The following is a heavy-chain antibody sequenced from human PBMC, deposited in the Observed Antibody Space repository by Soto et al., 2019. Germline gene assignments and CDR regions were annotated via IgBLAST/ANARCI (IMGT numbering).Heavy chain of an antibody. J-gene: IGHJ4*02. CDR1: GGSISSSSYY. CDR3: ARDYGSGSPFDY. D-gene: IGHD3-10*01. Sequence: SETLSLTCTVSGGSISSSSYYWGWIRQPPGKGLEWIGSIYYSGSTYYNPSLKSRVTISVDTSKNQFSLKLSSVTAADTAVYYCARDYGSGSPFDYWGQGTLVTVSS. CDR2: IYYSGST. V-gene: IGHV4-39*02.